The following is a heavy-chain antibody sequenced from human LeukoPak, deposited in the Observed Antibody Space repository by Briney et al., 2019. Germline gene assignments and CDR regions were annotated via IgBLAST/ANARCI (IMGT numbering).Heavy chain of an antibody. CDR1: GGFVTSQEYY. V-gene: IGHV4-39*01. CDR2: AFYGGST. CDR3: AAYDVSTGRPLDP. D-gene: IGHD3/OR15-3a*01. J-gene: IGHJ5*02. Sequence: SETLSLTCSVSGGFVTSQEYYWAWIRQPPGRGLEWIGAAFYGGSTYYNPSLKSRATISVDTSQIQFSLKLTSVTAADTAAFYCAAYDVSTGRPLDPWGQGTLVTVSS.